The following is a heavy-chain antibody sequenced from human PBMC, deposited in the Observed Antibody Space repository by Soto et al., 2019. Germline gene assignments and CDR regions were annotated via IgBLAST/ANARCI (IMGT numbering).Heavy chain of an antibody. CDR2: LHYSGST. J-gene: IGHJ5*02. CDR3: ARYYYDSSGYSNWFDP. Sequence: SETLSLTCTVSGGSISSGGYYWSWIRQLPGKGLEWIGYLHYSGSTYYNPSLKSRLTISVDTSKNHFSLKLSSVTAADTAVYYCARYYYDSSGYSNWFDPCGQGTTVTVYS. V-gene: IGHV4-31*03. D-gene: IGHD3-22*01. CDR1: GGSISSGGYY.